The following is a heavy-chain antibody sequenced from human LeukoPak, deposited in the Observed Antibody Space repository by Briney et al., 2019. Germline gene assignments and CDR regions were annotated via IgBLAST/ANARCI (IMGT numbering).Heavy chain of an antibody. V-gene: IGHV3-23*01. Sequence: GGSLRLSCAASGFTSSSFAMSWVRQAPGKGLEWVSTFGGTSYSTYYADSVKGRFTITRDNSKNTLYLEMNSLRVEDTAVYYCAKGRCASTSCSSDFWGQGTLVTVSS. CDR1: GFTSSSFA. J-gene: IGHJ4*02. CDR3: AKGRCASTSCSSDF. CDR2: FGGTSYST. D-gene: IGHD2-2*01.